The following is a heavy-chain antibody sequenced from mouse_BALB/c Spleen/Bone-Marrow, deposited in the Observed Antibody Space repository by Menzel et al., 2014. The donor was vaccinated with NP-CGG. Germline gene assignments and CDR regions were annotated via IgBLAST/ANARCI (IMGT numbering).Heavy chain of an antibody. CDR2: IWGGGST. V-gene: IGHV2-6-4*01. CDR1: GFSLSRYS. J-gene: IGHJ4*01. Sequence: QVQLKESGPGLVAPSQSLSITCTVSGFSLSRYSVHWIRPPPGKGLEWLGMIWGGGSTDYNSALRSRLSIINDNSKSQVFLKMSSLQTDDTAMYYCARRELHAMDYWGQGTSVTVSS. CDR3: ARRELHAMDY.